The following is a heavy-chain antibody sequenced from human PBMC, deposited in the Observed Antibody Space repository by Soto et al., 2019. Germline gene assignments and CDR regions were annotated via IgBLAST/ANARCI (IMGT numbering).Heavy chain of an antibody. CDR3: ARIRRHSSGWYKNHYGMDV. CDR1: GGSFSGYY. J-gene: IGHJ6*02. V-gene: IGHV4-34*01. Sequence: NPSETLSLTCAVYGGSFSGYYWSWIRQPPGKGLEWIGEINHSGSTNYNPSLKSRVTISVDTSKNQFSLKLSSVTAADTAVYYCARIRRHSSGWYKNHYGMDVWGQGTTVTVSS. D-gene: IGHD6-19*01. CDR2: INHSGST.